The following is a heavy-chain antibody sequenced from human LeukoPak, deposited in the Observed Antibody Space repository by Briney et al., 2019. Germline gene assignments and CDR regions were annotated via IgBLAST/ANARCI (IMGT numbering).Heavy chain of an antibody. J-gene: IGHJ4*02. CDR1: GFTFSYYG. D-gene: IGHD5-24*01. Sequence: ARSLRLSCAASGFTFSYYGMHWVRQAPGKGLEWVAVIRYDGSNKYHADSVKGRFTISRDNSKNTLYLQMNSLRAEDTAVYYCARGNYQEITTMDCWGQGTLVTVSS. CDR2: IRYDGSNK. V-gene: IGHV3-33*01. CDR3: ARGNYQEITTMDC.